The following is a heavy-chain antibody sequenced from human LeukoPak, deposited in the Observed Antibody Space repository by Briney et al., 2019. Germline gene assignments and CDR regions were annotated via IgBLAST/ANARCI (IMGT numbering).Heavy chain of an antibody. Sequence: GSSVKVSCKASGGTFSSYAISWVRQAPGQGLEWMGGIIPIFGTANYAQKFRGRVTITTDESTSTAYMELSSLRSEDTAVYYCARDLSWEPGGDAFDIWGQGTMVTVSS. CDR2: IIPIFGTA. J-gene: IGHJ3*02. CDR3: ARDLSWEPGGDAFDI. CDR1: GGTFSSYA. D-gene: IGHD1-26*01. V-gene: IGHV1-69*05.